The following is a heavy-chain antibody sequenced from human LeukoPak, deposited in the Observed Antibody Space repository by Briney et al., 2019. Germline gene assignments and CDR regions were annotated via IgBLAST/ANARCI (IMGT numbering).Heavy chain of an antibody. V-gene: IGHV4-59*01. CDR1: GVSISSYC. CDR3: AREEYDILTGSFNWFDP. Sequence: SETLSFTCTVSGVSISSYCWSWLRQRPGKGLEWIGYIYFSGSTNYNPSLKSQVTISVDTSKNQFSLKLSSVTAADTAVYYCAREEYDILTGSFNWFDPWGQGTLVTVSS. D-gene: IGHD3-9*01. CDR2: IYFSGST. J-gene: IGHJ5*02.